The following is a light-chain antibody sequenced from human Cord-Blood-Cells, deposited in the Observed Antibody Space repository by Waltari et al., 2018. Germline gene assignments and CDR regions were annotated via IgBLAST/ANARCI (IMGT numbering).Light chain of an antibody. Sequence: DIQMTQSPSTLSASVGDRVTITCRASQIISSWLAWYQQKTGKAPKLLIYDASSLESGVPSRFSGSGSGTEFTLTISSLQPDDFATYYCQQYNSYSWTFGQGTKVEIK. V-gene: IGKV1-5*01. CDR3: QQYNSYSWT. J-gene: IGKJ1*01. CDR1: QIISSW. CDR2: DAS.